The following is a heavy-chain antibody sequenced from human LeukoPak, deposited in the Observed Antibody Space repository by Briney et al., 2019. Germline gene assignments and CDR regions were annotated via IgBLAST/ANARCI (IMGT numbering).Heavy chain of an antibody. D-gene: IGHD6-19*01. CDR2: IWYVGSNK. CDR3: AKDHEQWLGQDYFDY. J-gene: IGHJ4*02. CDR1: GFTFSSYG. V-gene: IGHV3-33*06. Sequence: GGSLRLSCAASGFTFSSYGMHWVRPAPGKGLEWAAVIWYVGSNKYYTDSVKSRFTISRDNSKNTLYMQMNSLRAEDTAVYYCAKDHEQWLGQDYFDYWGQGTLVTVSS.